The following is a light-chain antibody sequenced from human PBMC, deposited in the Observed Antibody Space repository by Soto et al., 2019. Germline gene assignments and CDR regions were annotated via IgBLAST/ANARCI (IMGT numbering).Light chain of an antibody. CDR1: SSDVGGYNY. V-gene: IGLV2-8*01. Sequence: QSVLTQPPSASGSPGQSVTISCTGTSSDVGGYNYVSWYQQHPGKDPKLMISAVSKRPSGVPDRFSGSKSGNTASLTVSGLQAEYEADYYCSSFAGNNNLVFGGGTKLTVL. CDR3: SSFAGNNNLV. CDR2: AVS. J-gene: IGLJ2*01.